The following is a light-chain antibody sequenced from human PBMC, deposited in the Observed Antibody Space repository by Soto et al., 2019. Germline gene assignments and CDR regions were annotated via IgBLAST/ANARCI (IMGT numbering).Light chain of an antibody. Sequence: QSALTQPASVSGSPGQSITISCTGTSSDIGGYNHVSWYQQHPGKAPKLIIYEVANRPSGVSNRFSGSKSDNTASLTISGLQAEDEADYYCSSYASTSTQLFGRGTKLTVL. V-gene: IGLV2-14*01. J-gene: IGLJ2*01. CDR1: SSDIGGYNH. CDR3: SSYASTSTQL. CDR2: EVA.